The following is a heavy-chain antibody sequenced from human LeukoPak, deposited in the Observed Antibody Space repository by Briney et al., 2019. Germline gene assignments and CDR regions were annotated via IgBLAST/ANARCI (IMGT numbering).Heavy chain of an antibody. CDR3: ARRGYYGSGVLGYFDY. V-gene: IGHV4-39*01. D-gene: IGHD3-10*01. J-gene: IGHJ4*02. CDR2: IYYSGST. Sequence: SETLSLTCTVSSGSISSSSYYWGWIRQPPGKGLEWIGSIYYSGSTYYNPSLKSRVTISGDTSKNQFSLKLSSVTAADTAVYYCARRGYYGSGVLGYFDYWGQGTLVTVSS. CDR1: SGSISSSSYY.